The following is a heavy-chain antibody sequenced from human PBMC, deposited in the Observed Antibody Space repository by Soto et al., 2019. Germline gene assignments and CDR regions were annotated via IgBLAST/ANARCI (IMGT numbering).Heavy chain of an antibody. Sequence: QVQLVQSGAAVKKPGASVKVSCKASGYTFTSYDINWVRQATGQGLAWMGWMNPNSGNTGYAQKFQGRVTMTRNTTISTAYMDMGSLRYEDMAVYYWAVSFYDYICGSYPTLFDFWGQGTLVTVSS. CDR3: AVSFYDYICGSYPTLFDF. J-gene: IGHJ4*02. V-gene: IGHV1-8*01. D-gene: IGHD3-16*02. CDR1: GYTFTSYD. CDR2: MNPNSGNT.